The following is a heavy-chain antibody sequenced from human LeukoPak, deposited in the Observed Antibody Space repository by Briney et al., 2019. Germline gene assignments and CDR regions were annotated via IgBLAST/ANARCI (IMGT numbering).Heavy chain of an antibody. D-gene: IGHD3-3*01. CDR3: ARGSVVRFLEWLLSLDY. Sequence: EASVKVSCKASGYTFTSYGISWVRQAPGQGLEWMGWISACNGNTNYAQKLQGRVTMTTDTSTSTAYMELSRLRSDDTAVYYCARGSVVRFLEWLLSLDYWGQGTLVTVSS. J-gene: IGHJ4*02. CDR2: ISACNGNT. V-gene: IGHV1-18*01. CDR1: GYTFTSYG.